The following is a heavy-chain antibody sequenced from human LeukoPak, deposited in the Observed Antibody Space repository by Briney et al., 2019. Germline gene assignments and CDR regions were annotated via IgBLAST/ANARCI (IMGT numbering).Heavy chain of an antibody. V-gene: IGHV1-2*02. CDR2: INSNSGGT. D-gene: IGHD3-16*01. Sequence: ASVKVSCKASGYSFTDYYMHWVRQAPGQGLEWMGWINSNSGGTNYAQKFQGRVTMTRDTSISTAHMELSSLRSDDTAVYYCARVVVPAGGGVVDYWGQGTLVTVSS. CDR3: ARVVVPAGGGVVDY. CDR1: GYSFTDYY. J-gene: IGHJ4*02.